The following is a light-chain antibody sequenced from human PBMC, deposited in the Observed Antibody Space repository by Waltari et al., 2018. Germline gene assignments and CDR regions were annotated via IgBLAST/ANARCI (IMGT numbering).Light chain of an antibody. CDR1: QSVGKY. V-gene: IGKV3-20*01. CDR2: DAS. CDR3: QKYVNLPAT. Sequence: EIVLTQSPGTLSLSPGERATLSCRASQSVGKYLVWYQQKPGQAPRLLIYDASISATGIPDRFSGSWSGTDFSLTISRLEPEDSAVYYCQKYVNLPATFGQGTKVEI. J-gene: IGKJ1*01.